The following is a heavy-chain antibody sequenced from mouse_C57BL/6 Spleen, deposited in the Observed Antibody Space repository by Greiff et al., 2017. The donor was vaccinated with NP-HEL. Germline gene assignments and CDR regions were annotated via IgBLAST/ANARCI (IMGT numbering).Heavy chain of an antibody. V-gene: IGHV5-4*01. D-gene: IGHD1-1*01. CDR1: GFTFSSYA. J-gene: IGHJ1*03. CDR2: ISDGGSYT. Sequence: EVKLQESGGGLVKPGGSLKLSCAASGFTFSSYAMSWVRQTPEKRLEWVANISDGGSYTYYPDNVKGRFTISRDNAKNHLYLQMSHLKSEDTAMYYCARDPYYGSNHWYFDVWGTGTTVTVSS. CDR3: ARDPYYGSNHWYFDV.